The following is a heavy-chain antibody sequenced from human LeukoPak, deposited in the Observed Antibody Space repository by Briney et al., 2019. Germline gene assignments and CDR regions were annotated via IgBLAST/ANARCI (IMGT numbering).Heavy chain of an antibody. V-gene: IGHV3-11*06. Sequence: GGSLRLSCAASGFTFSDYYMSWIRQAPGKGPEWVSYISSSSSYTNYADSVKGRFTISRDNAKNSLYLQMNSLRAEDTAVYYCARDDTAMVDYYYYGMDVWGQGTTVTVSS. CDR3: ARDDTAMVDYYYYGMDV. CDR2: ISSSSSYT. J-gene: IGHJ6*02. CDR1: GFTFSDYY. D-gene: IGHD5-18*01.